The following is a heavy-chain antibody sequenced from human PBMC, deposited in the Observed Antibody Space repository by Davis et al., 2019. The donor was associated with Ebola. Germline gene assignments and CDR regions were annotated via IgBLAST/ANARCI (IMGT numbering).Heavy chain of an antibody. J-gene: IGHJ4*02. CDR2: ISSSSSYI. CDR1: RFTFSSYS. V-gene: IGHV3-21*01. CDR3: ARDVSEYSSSDVDY. Sequence: GGSLRLSCAASRFTFSSYSMNWVRQAPGKGLEWVSSISSSSSYIYYADSVKGRFTISRDNAKNSLYLQMNSLRAEDTAVYYCARDVSEYSSSDVDYWGQGTLVTVSS. D-gene: IGHD6-6*01.